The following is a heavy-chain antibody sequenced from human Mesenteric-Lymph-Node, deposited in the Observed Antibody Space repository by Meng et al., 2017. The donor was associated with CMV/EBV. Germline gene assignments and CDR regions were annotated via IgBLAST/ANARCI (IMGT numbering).Heavy chain of an antibody. CDR1: GFTFSSYA. CDR3: ARVEFEAGLWRRVN. Sequence: GGSLRLSCAASGFTFSSYAMHWVRQAPGKGLEWVAVISYDGSNKYYADSVKGRFTISKDNSKNVLYLQMNSLRIEDTAVYYCARVEFEAGLWRRVNWGQGTLVTVSS. J-gene: IGHJ4*02. V-gene: IGHV3-30*14. CDR2: ISYDGSNK. D-gene: IGHD3-16*01.